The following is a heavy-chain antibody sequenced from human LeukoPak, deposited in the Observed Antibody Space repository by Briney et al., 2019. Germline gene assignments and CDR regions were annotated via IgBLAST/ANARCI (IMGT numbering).Heavy chain of an antibody. CDR1: GGSISSYY. CDR2: IYYSGST. V-gene: IGHV4-59*01. CDR3: ARVADDFWSGYLPY. Sequence: SETLSLTCTVSGGSISSYYWSWIRQPPGKGLEWIGYIYYSGSTNYNPSLKSRVTISVDTSKNQFSLKLSSVTAADTAVYYCARVADDFWSGYLPYWGQGTLVTVSS. D-gene: IGHD3-3*01. J-gene: IGHJ4*02.